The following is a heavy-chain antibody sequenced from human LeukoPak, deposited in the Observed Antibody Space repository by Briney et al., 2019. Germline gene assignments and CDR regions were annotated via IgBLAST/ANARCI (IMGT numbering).Heavy chain of an antibody. Sequence: PGGSLRVSCAASGFTVSNNYMSWVRQAPGKRLEWVSAIHSDGSTFYADSVKGRFTISRDNSKNTLYLQMNSLRVEDTAMYYCALSSSWPGYFDYWGQGTLVTVSS. J-gene: IGHJ4*02. V-gene: IGHV3-66*01. D-gene: IGHD6-13*01. CDR3: ALSSSWPGYFDY. CDR1: GFTVSNNY. CDR2: IHSDGST.